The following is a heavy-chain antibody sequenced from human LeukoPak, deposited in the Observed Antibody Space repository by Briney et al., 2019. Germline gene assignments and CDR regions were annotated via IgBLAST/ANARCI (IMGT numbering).Heavy chain of an antibody. CDR1: GYTLTESS. J-gene: IGHJ3*02. Sequence: HRASVKVSCKVSGYTLTESSMHWVRQAPGKGLEWMGRFDPEDDETIYTQKFQGRVTMTEHASTDTAYMELSSLSSEDTAVYYCATDTNTGSLDDAFDIWGQGTMVTVSS. CDR2: FDPEDDET. V-gene: IGHV1-24*01. CDR3: ATDTNTGSLDDAFDI. D-gene: IGHD1-26*01.